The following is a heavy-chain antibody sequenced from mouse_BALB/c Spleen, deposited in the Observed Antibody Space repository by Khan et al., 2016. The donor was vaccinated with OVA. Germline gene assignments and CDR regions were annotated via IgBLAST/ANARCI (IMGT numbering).Heavy chain of an antibody. CDR2: ISSGGDYT. Sequence: VQLKESGRDLVKPGGSLKLSCAASGYSFSSYIMSWVLQSPDKSLEWVACISSGGDYTYYTHSVKGRFTFTGDNSKNTVYLQMSDLTAEDSAMYYCADNLTRYFAYWGQGTMVTVSA. V-gene: IGHV5-6*01. D-gene: IGHD2-14*01. CDR3: ADNLTRYFAY. CDR1: GYSFSSYI. J-gene: IGHJ3*01.